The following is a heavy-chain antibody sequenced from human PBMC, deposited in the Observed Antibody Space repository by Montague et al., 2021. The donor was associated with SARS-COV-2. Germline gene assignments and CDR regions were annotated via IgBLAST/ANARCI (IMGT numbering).Heavy chain of an antibody. CDR3: ARGRQQLVFDY. J-gene: IGHJ4*02. D-gene: IGHD6-13*01. Sequence: SETLSLTCTVSGGSISSYYWSWIRQPPGKGLEWIGYIYYSGSTNYSPSLKSRVTISVDTSKNQFSLKLSSVTAADAAVYYCARGRQQLVFDYWGQGTLVTVSS. V-gene: IGHV4-59*01. CDR1: GGSISSYY. CDR2: IYYSGST.